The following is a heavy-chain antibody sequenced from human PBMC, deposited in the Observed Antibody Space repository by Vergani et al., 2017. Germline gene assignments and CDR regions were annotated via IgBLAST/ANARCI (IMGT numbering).Heavy chain of an antibody. CDR3: ARDIRPTRGAGTPFFDY. Sequence: EVQLVESGGGLVKPGGSLRLSCAASGFTFSSYSMNWVRQAPGKGLEWVSSISSSSSYIYYADSVKGRFTISRDNAKNSLYLQMNSLGAEDTAVYYCARDIRPTRGAGTPFFDYWGQGTLVTVSS. V-gene: IGHV3-21*01. J-gene: IGHJ4*02. CDR2: ISSSSSYI. CDR1: GFTFSSYS. D-gene: IGHD6-13*01.